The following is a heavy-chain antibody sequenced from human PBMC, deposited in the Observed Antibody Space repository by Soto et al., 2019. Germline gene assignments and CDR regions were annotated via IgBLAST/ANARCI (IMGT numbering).Heavy chain of an antibody. J-gene: IGHJ4*02. D-gene: IGHD1-26*01. CDR3: ARAIKRWEVNYYFDF. V-gene: IGHV1-69*06. Sequence: QVVLLQSGAEVKEPGSSVRVSCQVSGSTFNNFAFSWVRQAPGHGREWMGGIVVDSNTAEYSQRFQDRVTITADTSTDTLYMELGGLTFEDTAVYYCARAIKRWEVNYYFDFWGQGTLVTVSS. CDR1: GSTFNNFA. CDR2: IVVDSNTA.